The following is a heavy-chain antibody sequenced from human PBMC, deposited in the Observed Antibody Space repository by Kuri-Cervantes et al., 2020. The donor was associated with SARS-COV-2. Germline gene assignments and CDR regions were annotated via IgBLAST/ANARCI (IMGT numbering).Heavy chain of an antibody. CDR2: VKTNSGNT. CDR3: ATSPPHCSSTSCTPNWFDP. J-gene: IGHJ5*02. V-gene: IGHV1-8*01. Sequence: ASVKVSCKAPETTFPNYDINWVRQATGQGLEWMGMVKTNSGNTLYAQFFQGRVTMTEDTSTDTAYMELSSLRSEDTAVYYCATSPPHCSSTSCTPNWFDPWGQGTLVTVSS. D-gene: IGHD2-2*01. CDR1: ETTFPNYD.